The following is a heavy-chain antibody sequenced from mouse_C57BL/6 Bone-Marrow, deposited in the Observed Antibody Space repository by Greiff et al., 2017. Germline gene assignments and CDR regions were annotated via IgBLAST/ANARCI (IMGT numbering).Heavy chain of an antibody. D-gene: IGHD1-1*01. Sequence: EVQLQQSGPELVKPGASVKISCKASGYSFTGYYMNWVKQSPEKSLEWIGEINPSTGGTTYNQKFKGKATLTVDKSSSTAYMQLNSLTSEDSADYYGERRRITTVVEDALDYWGQGTSVTVSS. V-gene: IGHV1-42*01. CDR1: GYSFTGYY. J-gene: IGHJ4*01. CDR3: ERRRITTVVEDALDY. CDR2: INPSTGGT.